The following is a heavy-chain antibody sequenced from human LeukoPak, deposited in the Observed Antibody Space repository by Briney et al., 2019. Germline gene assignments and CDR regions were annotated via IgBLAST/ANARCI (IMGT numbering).Heavy chain of an antibody. CDR3: ARDRDSSGSDY. CDR2: INWNGGST. J-gene: IGHJ4*02. V-gene: IGHV3-20*01. D-gene: IGHD3-22*01. CDR1: GFTFDDYA. Sequence: GGSLRLSCAASGFTFDDYAMHWVRQAPGKGLEWVSGINWNGGSTGYADSVKGRFTISRDNAKNSLYLQMNSLRAEDTALYHCARDRDSSGSDYWGQGTLVTVSS.